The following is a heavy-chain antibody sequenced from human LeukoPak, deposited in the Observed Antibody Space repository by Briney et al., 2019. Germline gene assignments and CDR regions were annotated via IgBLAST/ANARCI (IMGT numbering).Heavy chain of an antibody. CDR3: ASHLWGYGSGLNWFDP. V-gene: IGHV4-34*01. Sequence: SETLSLTCAVYGGSFSGYYWSWIRQPPGKGLEWIGEINHSGSTNYNPSLKSRVTISVDTSKNQFSLKLSSVTAADTAVYYCASHLWGYGSGLNWFDPWGQGTLVTVSS. J-gene: IGHJ5*02. D-gene: IGHD6-19*01. CDR2: INHSGST. CDR1: GGSFSGYY.